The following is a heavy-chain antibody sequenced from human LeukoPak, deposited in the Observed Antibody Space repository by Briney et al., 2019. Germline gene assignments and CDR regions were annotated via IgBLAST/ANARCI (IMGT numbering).Heavy chain of an antibody. J-gene: IGHJ5*02. CDR1: GYTFTGYY. CDR2: INPNSGGT. CDR3: ARGEESGYDYGQRPAFDP. Sequence: GASVKVSCKASGYTFTGYYMHWVRQAPGQGLEWMGWINPNSGGTNYAQKFQGRVTMTRDTSISTAYMELSRLRSDDTAVYYCARGEESGYDYGQRPAFDPWGQGTLVTVSS. D-gene: IGHD5-12*01. V-gene: IGHV1-2*02.